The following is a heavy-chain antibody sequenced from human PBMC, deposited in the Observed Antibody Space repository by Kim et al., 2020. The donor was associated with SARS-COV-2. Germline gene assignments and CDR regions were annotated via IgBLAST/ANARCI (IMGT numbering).Heavy chain of an antibody. CDR2: INTNTGNP. J-gene: IGHJ4*02. D-gene: IGHD3-10*01. Sequence: ASVKVSCKASGYTFTSYAMNWVRQAPGQGLEWMGWINTNTGNPTYAQGFTGRFVFSLDTSVSTTYLQISSLKAEDTAVYYCAREDRTWFGELFGNPPGDYWGQGTLVTVSS. CDR3: AREDRTWFGELFGNPPGDY. V-gene: IGHV7-4-1*02. CDR1: GYTFTSYA.